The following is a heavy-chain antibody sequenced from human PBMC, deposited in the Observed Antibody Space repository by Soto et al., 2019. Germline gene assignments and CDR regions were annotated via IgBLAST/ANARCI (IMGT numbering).Heavy chain of an antibody. V-gene: IGHV1-46*01. J-gene: IGHJ1*01. D-gene: IGHD6-13*01. Sequence: GASVKVSCKASGYTFTSYYMHWVRQAPGQGLEWMGIINPSGGSTSYAQKFQGRVTMTKNTLYLQMNSLRADDTAVYYCAKAEGSSYGTEYSKHWGQGTLVTVSS. CDR3: AKAEGSSYGTEYSKH. CDR2: INPSGGST. CDR1: GYTFTSYY.